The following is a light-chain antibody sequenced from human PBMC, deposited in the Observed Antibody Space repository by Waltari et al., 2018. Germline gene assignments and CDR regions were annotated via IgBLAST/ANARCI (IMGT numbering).Light chain of an antibody. Sequence: QLVLTQSPSASASLGASVKLTCTPSSGHSSNVIAWLQQQPERGPRYLMKINSDGIHSKGDEIPDRFSGSSSGAERYLTISSVQPEDEADYYCQTGGHGTWVFGGGTKLTVL. J-gene: IGLJ3*02. CDR3: QTGGHGTWV. CDR2: INSDGIH. CDR1: SGHSSNV. V-gene: IGLV4-69*01.